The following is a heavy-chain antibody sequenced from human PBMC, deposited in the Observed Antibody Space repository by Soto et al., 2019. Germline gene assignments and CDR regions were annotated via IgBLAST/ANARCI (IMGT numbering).Heavy chain of an antibody. CDR3: ARGLAIPGFPDN. D-gene: IGHD3-16*01. V-gene: IGHV1-69*14. Sequence: QVQLVQSGAEVRQPASSVKVSCKTSGATFSSYAITWVRQAPGQGLEWMGGIVPTVDTATYAQKFQGRVTITSATFTDPVYLVPRSLRSDDPPVYSCARGLAIPGFPDNCGHGPLVTVSS. CDR2: IVPTVDTA. CDR1: GATFSSYA. J-gene: IGHJ4*01.